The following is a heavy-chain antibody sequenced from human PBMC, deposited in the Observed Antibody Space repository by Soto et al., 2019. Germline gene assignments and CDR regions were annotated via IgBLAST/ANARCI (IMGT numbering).Heavy chain of an antibody. Sequence: QLQLQESGPGLVKPSETLSLTCTVSGGSISRSSYYWGWIRQPPGKGLEWIGRIYYSGSTYYNPSPKSRVTISVDTAKNQFSLRLSSVTAADTAVDYGARQDYGCFRLWGQGTLVTVSS. D-gene: IGHD4-17*01. V-gene: IGHV4-39*01. CDR3: ARQDYGCFRL. CDR2: IYYSGST. J-gene: IGHJ1*01. CDR1: GGSISRSSYY.